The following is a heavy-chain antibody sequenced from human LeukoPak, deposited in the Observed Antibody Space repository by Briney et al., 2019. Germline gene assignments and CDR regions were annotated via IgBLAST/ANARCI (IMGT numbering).Heavy chain of an antibody. CDR1: GGSISSSSYY. D-gene: IGHD6-13*01. J-gene: IGHJ4*02. CDR3: ARAIPHLIAAAGPFDY. CDR2: IYYSGST. Sequence: PSETLSLTCTVSGGSISSSSYYWGWIRQPPGKGLEWIGSIYYSGSTYYNPSLKSRVTISVDTSKNQFSLKLSSVTAADTAVYYCARAIPHLIAAAGPFDYWGQGTLVTVSS. V-gene: IGHV4-39*07.